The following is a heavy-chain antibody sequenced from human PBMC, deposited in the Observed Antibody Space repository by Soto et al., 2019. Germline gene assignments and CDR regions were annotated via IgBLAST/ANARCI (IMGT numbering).Heavy chain of an antibody. CDR3: GRSPTGEYYYGSGSYVSGYFDY. V-gene: IGHV1-69*06. CDR1: VGTFSSYA. J-gene: IGHJ4*02. D-gene: IGHD3-10*01. Sequence: SVKVSCKASVGTFSSYAISWVRQAPGQGLEWMGGIIPIFGTANYAQKCQGRVTISADKSTSTAYIGLSSLNTEATAWDYCGRSPTGEYYYGSGSYVSGYFDYWGQGTLVTVSS. CDR2: IIPIFGTA.